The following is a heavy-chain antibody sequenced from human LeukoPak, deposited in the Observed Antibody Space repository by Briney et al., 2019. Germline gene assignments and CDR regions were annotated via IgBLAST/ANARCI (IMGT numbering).Heavy chain of an antibody. CDR2: ISSSGSTI. Sequence: GGSLRLSRAASGFTFSDYYMSWIRQAPGKGLEWVSYISSSGSTIYYADSVKGRFTISRDNAKNSLYLQMNSLRAEDTAVYYCARDPGGYYSSFYFDYWGQGTLVTVSS. CDR1: GFTFSDYY. D-gene: IGHD6-6*01. CDR3: ARDPGGYYSSFYFDY. V-gene: IGHV3-11*01. J-gene: IGHJ4*02.